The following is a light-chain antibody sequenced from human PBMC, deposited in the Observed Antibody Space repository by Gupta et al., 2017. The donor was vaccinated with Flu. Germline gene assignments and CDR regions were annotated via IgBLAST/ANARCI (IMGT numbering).Light chain of an antibody. Sequence: DIVLTHPPPSFPSPPGDPAPISCRSSQSLLHSNGYNYLDWYLQKPGQSPQLLIYLGSNRASGVPDRFSGSGSGTDFTLKISRVEAEDVGVYYCMQALQTPRTFGQGTKVEIK. V-gene: IGKV2-28*01. CDR3: MQALQTPRT. CDR2: LGS. J-gene: IGKJ1*01. CDR1: QSLLHSNGYNY.